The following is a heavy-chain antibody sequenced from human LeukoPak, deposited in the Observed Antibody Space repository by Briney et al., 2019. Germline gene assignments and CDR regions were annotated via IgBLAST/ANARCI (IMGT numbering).Heavy chain of an antibody. D-gene: IGHD6-13*01. CDR1: GFTFSSYD. J-gene: IGHJ5*01. CDR3: ARDLSAGYSSNWYDY. Sequence: GSLRLSCAASGFTFSSYDMHWVRQATGKGLEWVSAIGTAGDTYYPGSAKGRFTISRENAKNSLYLQMNSLRAEDTAVYYCARDLSAGYSSNWYDYWGQGTLVTVSS. V-gene: IGHV3-13*01. CDR2: IGTAGDT.